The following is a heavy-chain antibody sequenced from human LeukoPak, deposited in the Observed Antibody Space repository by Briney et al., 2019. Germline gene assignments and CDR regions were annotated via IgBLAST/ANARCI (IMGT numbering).Heavy chain of an antibody. CDR1: GFTFSSDW. J-gene: IGHJ4*02. Sequence: GSLRLSCAASGFTFSSDWMHWVRQAPGKGLVWVSRINRDGRSTTYADSVQGRFTISRDNAKNTLYLQMNSLRAEDTAVYYCARHPYDILTGPSFDYWGQGTLVTVSS. V-gene: IGHV3-74*01. CDR3: ARHPYDILTGPSFDY. CDR2: INRDGRST. D-gene: IGHD3-9*01.